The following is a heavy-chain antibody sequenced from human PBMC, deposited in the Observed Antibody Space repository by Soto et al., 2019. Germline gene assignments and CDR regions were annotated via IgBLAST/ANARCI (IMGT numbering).Heavy chain of an antibody. J-gene: IGHJ4*03. Sequence: ASVKVARKGSGYTYTSYVISRLRQAPGQGLEGMGWISAYNGNTDYAQTLQGRVTMTTDTSTSTAYMELRNLRSDDTAVYYCASSPRYCYWSFDYWGQGTLVTVSS. CDR1: GYTYTSYV. D-gene: IGHD2-21*02. CDR2: ISAYNGNT. CDR3: ASSPRYCYWSFDY. V-gene: IGHV1-18*04.